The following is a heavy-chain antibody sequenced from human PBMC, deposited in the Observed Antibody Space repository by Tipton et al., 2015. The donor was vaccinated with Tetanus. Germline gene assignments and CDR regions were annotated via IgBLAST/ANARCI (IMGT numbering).Heavy chain of an antibody. CDR3: ASAGSYCSGGSCYRMYYFDY. Sequence: LSLTCAASGFTFSSYAMSWVRQAPGKGLEWVSAISGSGGSTYYADSVKGRFTISRDNSKNTLYLQMNSLRAEDTAVYYCASAGSYCSGGSCYRMYYFDYWGQGTLVTVSS. CDR2: ISGSGGST. V-gene: IGHV3-23*01. D-gene: IGHD2-15*01. CDR1: GFTFSSYA. J-gene: IGHJ4*02.